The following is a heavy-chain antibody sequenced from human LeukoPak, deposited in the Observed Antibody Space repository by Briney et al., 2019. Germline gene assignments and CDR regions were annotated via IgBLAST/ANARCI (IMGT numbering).Heavy chain of an antibody. Sequence: SGGSLRLSCAASGFTFSSYGMHWVRQAPGKGLEWVAFIRYDGSNKYYADSVKGRFTISRDNSKNTLYLQMNSLRAEDTAVYYCARVGSKYSSSWHNWFDPWGQGTLVTVSS. CDR2: IRYDGSNK. CDR1: GFTFSSYG. CDR3: ARVGSKYSSSWHNWFDP. J-gene: IGHJ5*02. V-gene: IGHV3-30*02. D-gene: IGHD6-13*01.